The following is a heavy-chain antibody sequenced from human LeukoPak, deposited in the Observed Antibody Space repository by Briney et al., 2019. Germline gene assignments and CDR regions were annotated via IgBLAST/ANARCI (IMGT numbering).Heavy chain of an antibody. V-gene: IGHV4-4*07. CDR1: GGSISSYY. J-gene: IGHJ4*02. CDR3: AREELGYCSSTSCPHFDY. CDR2: IYTSGST. Sequence: SETLSLTCTVSGGSISSYYWSWIRQPAGKGLEWIGRIYTSGSTNYNPSLKSRVTISVDKSKNQFSLKLSSATAADTAVYYCAREELGYCSSTSCPHFDYWGQGTLVTVSS. D-gene: IGHD2-2*01.